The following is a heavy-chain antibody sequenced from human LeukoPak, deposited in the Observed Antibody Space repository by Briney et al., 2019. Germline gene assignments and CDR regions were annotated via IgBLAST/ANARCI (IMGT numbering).Heavy chain of an antibody. V-gene: IGHV1-69*06. Sequence: GASVKVSCKASGGTFSSYAISWVRQAPGQGLEWMGGIIPIFGTANYAQKFQGRVTITADKSTSTAYMELSSLRSEDTAVYYCATDHITQLVLGGYGYWGQGTLVTVSS. CDR2: IIPIFGTA. CDR1: GGTFSSYA. J-gene: IGHJ4*02. CDR3: ATDHITQLVLGGYGY. D-gene: IGHD6-13*01.